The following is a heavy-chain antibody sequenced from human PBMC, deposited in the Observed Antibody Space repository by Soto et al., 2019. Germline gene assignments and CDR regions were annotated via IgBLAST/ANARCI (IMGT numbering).Heavy chain of an antibody. D-gene: IGHD3-10*01. CDR1: GDSVNSGGAY. CDR2: IYYSGSA. V-gene: IGHV4-31*03. J-gene: IGHJ4*02. Sequence: TSETLSLTCTVSGDSVNSGGAYWSWIRQHPGKGLEWIGYIYYSGSANYTPSLKSRLTISLDTSQNQVSLRLSSVTAADTAVYYCARLKSRFYKIISSSLDYWGRGTLVTVSS. CDR3: ARLKSRFYKIISSSLDY.